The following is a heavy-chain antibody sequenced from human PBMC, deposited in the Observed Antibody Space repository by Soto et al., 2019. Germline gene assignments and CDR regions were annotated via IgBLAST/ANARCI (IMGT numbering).Heavy chain of an antibody. Sequence: GGSLRLSCAASGFLFSSYAMHWVRQAPGKGLEWVAVISYDGSNKYYADSVKGRFTISRDNSKNTIHLQMNSLRAEDTALYYCAKGSEVHPYWGQGTLVIVS. CDR2: ISYDGSNK. CDR1: GFLFSSYA. J-gene: IGHJ4*02. D-gene: IGHD1-1*01. CDR3: AKGSEVHPY. V-gene: IGHV3-30*18.